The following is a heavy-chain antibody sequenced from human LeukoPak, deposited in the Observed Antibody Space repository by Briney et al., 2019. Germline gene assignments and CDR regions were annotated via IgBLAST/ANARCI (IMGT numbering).Heavy chain of an antibody. Sequence: GGSLRLSCVVSGFTFSSYSMIWVRQAPGKGLQWVANMKKDGSETKYVESVKGRFTISRDNAKNSLYLQMNSLRAEDTAVYYCGRHRSGSGTYFIDYWGQGTLVSVSS. V-gene: IGHV3-7*01. CDR3: GRHRSGSGTYFIDY. CDR2: MKKDGSET. CDR1: GFTFSSYS. J-gene: IGHJ4*02. D-gene: IGHD3-10*01.